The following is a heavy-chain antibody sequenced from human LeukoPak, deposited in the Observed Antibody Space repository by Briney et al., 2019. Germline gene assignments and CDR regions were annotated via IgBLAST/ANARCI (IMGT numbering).Heavy chain of an antibody. D-gene: IGHD3-22*01. J-gene: IGHJ6*03. V-gene: IGHV3-7*01. CDR2: IKQDGSEK. CDR3: AREAYDYDTRGYYDNYYYHYMDV. Sequence: GGSLRLSCAASGFEFTFSSYWMTWVRQAPGKGLEWVANIKQDGSEKYYVDSVKGRFTISRDNAKNSLYLQMNSLRAEDTAVYYCAREAYDYDTRGYYDNYYYHYMDVWGKGTTVTVSS. CDR1: GFEFTFSSYW.